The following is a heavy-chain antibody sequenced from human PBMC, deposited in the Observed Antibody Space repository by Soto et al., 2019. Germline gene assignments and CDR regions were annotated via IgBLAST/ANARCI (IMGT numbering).Heavy chain of an antibody. CDR2: ITGSGLST. D-gene: IGHD3-22*01. CDR3: AKTPMIAVVVDAFDI. CDR1: GFTFTNYA. Sequence: EVQLLESGGGLVQPGGSLRLSCAASGFTFTNYAMSWVRQAPGKGLEWVSGITGSGLSTFYADSVKGRFTISRDNSKNTLFLQRNSLRAEDTAVYYCAKTPMIAVVVDAFDIWGQGTKVTVSS. V-gene: IGHV3-23*01. J-gene: IGHJ3*02.